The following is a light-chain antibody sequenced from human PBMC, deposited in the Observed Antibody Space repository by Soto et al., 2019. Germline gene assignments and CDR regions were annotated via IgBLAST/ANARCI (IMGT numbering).Light chain of an antibody. Sequence: DIHMAQSPPSLSASVGDRVTITCRASHNIVTYLNWYQQKAGKAPSLLIYEASHLQSGVPFRFFGSGSGTDFTLTISSLQPEDSATYYCQQADSIPLTFGGGTKVDFK. CDR1: HNIVTY. V-gene: IGKV1-39*01. J-gene: IGKJ4*01. CDR2: EAS. CDR3: QQADSIPLT.